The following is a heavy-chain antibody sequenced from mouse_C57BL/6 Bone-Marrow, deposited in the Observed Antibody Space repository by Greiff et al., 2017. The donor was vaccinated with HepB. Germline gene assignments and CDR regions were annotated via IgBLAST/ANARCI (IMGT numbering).Heavy chain of an antibody. J-gene: IGHJ3*01. V-gene: IGHV1-72*01. CDR1: GYTFTSYW. D-gene: IGHD2-5*01. CDR3: ARKNYSNYEAWFAY. Sequence: VQLQQPGAELVKPGASVKLSCKASGYTFTSYWMHWVKQRPGRGLEWIGRIEPNSGGTTYNEKFKSKATLTVDKPSSTDYMQLSSLTSEDSAVYYCARKNYSNYEAWFAYWGQGTLVTVSA. CDR2: IEPNSGGT.